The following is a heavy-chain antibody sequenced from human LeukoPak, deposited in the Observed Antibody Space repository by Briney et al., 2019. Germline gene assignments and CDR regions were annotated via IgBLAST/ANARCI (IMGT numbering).Heavy chain of an antibody. V-gene: IGHV4-39*01. CDR1: GGSISSSSYY. D-gene: IGHD3-22*01. CDR3: ARHSYYDSSGYYYFDY. CDR2: IYYSGST. J-gene: IGHJ4*02. Sequence: SETLPLTCTVPGGSISSSSYYWGWIRQPPGKGLEWIGSIYYSGSTYYNPSLKSRVTISVDTSKNQFSLKLSSVTAADTAVYYCARHSYYDSSGYYYFDYWGQGTLVTVSS.